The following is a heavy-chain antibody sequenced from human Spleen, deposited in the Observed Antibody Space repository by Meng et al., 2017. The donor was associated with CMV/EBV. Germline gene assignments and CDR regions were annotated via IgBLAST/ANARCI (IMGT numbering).Heavy chain of an antibody. Sequence: GESLKISCEASGFIVSSTYMSWVRQAPGKGLEWVSVIYSGGSSTYYADSVKGRFTISRDNSKNTLYLQMNSLRAEDTAVYYCAKERGRILLYSYYGLDVWGQGTTVTVSS. J-gene: IGHJ6*02. D-gene: IGHD1-26*01. CDR1: GFIVSSTY. V-gene: IGHV3-23*03. CDR3: AKERGRILLYSYYGLDV. CDR2: IYSGGSST.